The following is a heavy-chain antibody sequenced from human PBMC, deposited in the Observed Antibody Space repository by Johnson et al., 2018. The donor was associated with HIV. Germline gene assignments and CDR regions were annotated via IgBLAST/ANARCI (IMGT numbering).Heavy chain of an antibody. D-gene: IGHD1-26*01. J-gene: IGHJ3*02. CDR1: GFTVSSNY. Sequence: VHLVESGGGLIQPGGSLRLSCAASGFTVSSNYMSWVRQAPGKGLEWVSVIYSGGSTYYADSVKGRFTISRDNAKNSLYLQINSLTAGDTAVYYCARTRSGSFPHSDPFDTWGQGTMVTVSS. CDR2: IYSGGST. CDR3: ARTRSGSFPHSDPFDT. V-gene: IGHV3-53*01.